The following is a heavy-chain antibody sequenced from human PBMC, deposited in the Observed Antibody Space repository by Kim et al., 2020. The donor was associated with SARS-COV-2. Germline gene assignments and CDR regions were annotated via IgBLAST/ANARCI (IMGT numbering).Heavy chain of an antibody. CDR1: GFTVSSNY. V-gene: IGHV3-53*01. CDR2: IYSGGST. D-gene: IGHD3-22*01. Sequence: GGSLRLSCAASGFTVSSNYMSWVRQAPGKGLEWVSVIYSGGSTYYADSVKGRFTISRDNSKNTLYLQMNSLRAEDTAVYYCAREAWDYDILGMDVWGQGTTGTVSS. J-gene: IGHJ6*02. CDR3: AREAWDYDILGMDV.